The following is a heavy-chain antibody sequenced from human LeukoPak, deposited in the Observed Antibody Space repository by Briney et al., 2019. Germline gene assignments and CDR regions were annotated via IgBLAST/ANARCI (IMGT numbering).Heavy chain of an antibody. CDR3: ARIVPDYIGMDV. CDR2: IIYSGST. CDR1: SGSISSYY. V-gene: IGHV4-59*01. D-gene: IGHD1-26*01. J-gene: IGHJ6*02. Sequence: ASETLSLTCTVSSGSISSYYWSWIGQPPGKGLEGIGYIIYSGSTNYNPSLKSRVTISVDTSKNQFSLKVSSVTAADTAGYYCARIVPDYIGMDVWGQGTTVTVS.